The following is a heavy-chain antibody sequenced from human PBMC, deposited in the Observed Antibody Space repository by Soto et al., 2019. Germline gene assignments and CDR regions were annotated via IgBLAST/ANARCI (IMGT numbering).Heavy chain of an antibody. Sequence: GGSLRLSCAASGFTFSSYAMHWVRQAPGKGLEWVAVISYDGSNKYYADSVKGRFTISRDNSKNTLYLQMNSLRAEDTAVYYCAREDYWGQGTLVTVSS. V-gene: IGHV3-30-3*01. CDR1: GFTFSSYA. CDR2: ISYDGSNK. CDR3: AREDY. J-gene: IGHJ4*02.